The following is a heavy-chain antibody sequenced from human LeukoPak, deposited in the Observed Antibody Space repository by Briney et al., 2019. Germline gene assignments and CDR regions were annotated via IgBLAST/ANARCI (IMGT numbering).Heavy chain of an antibody. Sequence: PGGSLKLSCAASGFTFSASAVHWVRQASGKGLEWIGRIRSKANNYATAYTDPLKGRFTVSRDDSKNTAYLQMNSLKTEDSAVYFCARDSSSEGPLDYWGQGTLVTVSS. D-gene: IGHD6-6*01. CDR1: GFTFSASA. J-gene: IGHJ4*02. V-gene: IGHV3-73*01. CDR3: ARDSSSEGPLDY. CDR2: IRSKANNYAT.